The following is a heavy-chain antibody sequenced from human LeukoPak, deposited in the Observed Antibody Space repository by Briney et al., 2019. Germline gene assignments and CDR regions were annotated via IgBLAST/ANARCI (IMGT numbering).Heavy chain of an antibody. D-gene: IGHD2-15*01. CDR2: ISGSGGST. Sequence: GGSLRLSCAASGFTFSSYAMSWVRQAPGKGLEWVSAISGSGGSTYYADSVKGRFTISRDNPKNTLYLQLDSLRVEDTAVYYCGKTTVGYSSGRYPGWPVDYWGQGALVTVSS. CDR1: GFTFSSYA. V-gene: IGHV3-23*01. J-gene: IGHJ4*02. CDR3: GKTTVGYSSGRYPGWPVDY.